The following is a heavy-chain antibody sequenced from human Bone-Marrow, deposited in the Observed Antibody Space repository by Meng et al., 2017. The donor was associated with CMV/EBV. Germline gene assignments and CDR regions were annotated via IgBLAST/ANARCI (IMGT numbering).Heavy chain of an antibody. CDR2: IYSGGTT. CDR3: ARNEVGILADPLSY. CDR1: EFTVTTIY. V-gene: IGHV3-66*01. Sequence: GGSLRLSCAAPEFTVTTIYVRQAPGKGLECVSFIYSGGTTSYADSVKGRFIISRDNAKNSLYLQMNSLRAEDTAVYYCARNEVGILADPLSYWGQGTLVTVSS. D-gene: IGHD2-21*01. J-gene: IGHJ4*02.